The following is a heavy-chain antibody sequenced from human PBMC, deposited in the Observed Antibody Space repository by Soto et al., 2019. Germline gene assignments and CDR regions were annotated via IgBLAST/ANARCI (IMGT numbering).Heavy chain of an antibody. CDR2: GGT. V-gene: IGHV1-2*04. D-gene: IGHD6-19*01. J-gene: IGHJ4*02. Sequence: GGTNYAQKFQGCVTMTRDTSISTAYMELRRLRFDDTAVYYCARGLHSIGWYRHGSYLDYWGQGTLVTVSS. CDR3: ARGLHSIGWYRHGSYLDY.